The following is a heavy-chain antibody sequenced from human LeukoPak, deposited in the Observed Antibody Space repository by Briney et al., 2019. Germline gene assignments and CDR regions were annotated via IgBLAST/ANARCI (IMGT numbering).Heavy chain of an antibody. Sequence: ASVNVSCKASGYTFTSYGISWVRQAPGQGLEGMGWISAYNGNTNYAQKLQGRVTMTTDTSTSTAYMELRSLRSDDTAVYYCARDLKKYYDSSGYYHDTFDYWGQGTLVTVSS. V-gene: IGHV1-18*01. D-gene: IGHD3-22*01. CDR3: ARDLKKYYDSSGYYHDTFDY. J-gene: IGHJ4*02. CDR1: GYTFTSYG. CDR2: ISAYNGNT.